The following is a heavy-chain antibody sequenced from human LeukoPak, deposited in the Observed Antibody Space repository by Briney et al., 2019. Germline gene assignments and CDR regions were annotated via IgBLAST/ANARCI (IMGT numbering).Heavy chain of an antibody. CDR2: IKQDGSEK. CDR3: AGGLTRDYYYYMDV. V-gene: IGHV3-7*01. CDR1: GFTFSSYW. J-gene: IGHJ6*03. D-gene: IGHD2-21*01. Sequence: PGGSLRLSCAASGFTFSSYWMSWVRQAPGKGLEWVANIKQDGSEKYYVDSVKGRFTISRDNAKNSLYLQMNSLRAEDTAVYYCAGGLTRDYYYYMDVWGKGTTVTVSS.